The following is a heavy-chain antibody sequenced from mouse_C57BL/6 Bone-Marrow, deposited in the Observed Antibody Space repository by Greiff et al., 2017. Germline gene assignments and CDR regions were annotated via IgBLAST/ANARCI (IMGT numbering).Heavy chain of an antibody. V-gene: IGHV1-26*01. J-gene: IGHJ2*01. Sequence: EVNLVESGPELVQPGASVKISCTASGYTFTDYYMNWVRQSHGKSLEWIGAINPNDGATSYNQKFKGKATLTVDKSYSTAYMQLNSLTSEDSAVYYCARSDYILSVRYPWFDYWGQGTTLTVSS. D-gene: IGHD2-14*01. CDR3: ARSDYILSVRYPWFDY. CDR2: INPNDGAT. CDR1: GYTFTDYY.